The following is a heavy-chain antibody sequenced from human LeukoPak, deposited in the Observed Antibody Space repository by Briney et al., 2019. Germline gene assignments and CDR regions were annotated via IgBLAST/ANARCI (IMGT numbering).Heavy chain of an antibody. D-gene: IGHD1-14*01. CDR3: AGSRYPEPQDLDY. J-gene: IGHJ4*02. V-gene: IGHV3-48*03. CDR2: ISADRNVI. CDR1: GYTFNIYE. Sequence: GGSLRLSCAASGYTFNIYEMNWVRQAPGKGLEWISYISADRNVIYYADSVKGRFIISRDNAKNSLYLQMNSLRAEDTAVYYCAGSRYPEPQDLDYWGQGTLVSVSS.